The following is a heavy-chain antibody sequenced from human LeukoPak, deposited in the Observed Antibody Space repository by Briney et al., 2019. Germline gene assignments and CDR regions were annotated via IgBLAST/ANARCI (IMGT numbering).Heavy chain of an antibody. V-gene: IGHV3-48*03. CDR1: GFTFSSYE. CDR3: AKDLHGSGSLCFFDY. CDR2: ISSSGSTI. Sequence: GGSLRLSCAASGFTFSSYEMNWVRQAPGKGLEWVSYISSSGSTIYYADSVKGRFTISRDNAKNSLYLQMNSLRAEDTAVYYCAKDLHGSGSLCFFDYWGQGTLVTVSS. J-gene: IGHJ4*02. D-gene: IGHD3-10*01.